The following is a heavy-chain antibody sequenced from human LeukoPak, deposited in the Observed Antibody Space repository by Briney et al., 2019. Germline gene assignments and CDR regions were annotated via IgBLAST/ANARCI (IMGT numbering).Heavy chain of an antibody. CDR3: AKEGYSRGYYSYYYMDV. CDR1: GFSFSSNS. D-gene: IGHD6-13*01. V-gene: IGHV3-23*01. CDR2: ISGSGGRT. J-gene: IGHJ6*03. Sequence: GGSLRLSCAASGFSFSSNSMSWVRQAPGKGLEWVSAISGSGGRTFYADSVKGRFTISRDNSKNTLYVQMNSLRAEDTAVYYCAKEGYSRGYYSYYYMDVWGKGTTVTVSS.